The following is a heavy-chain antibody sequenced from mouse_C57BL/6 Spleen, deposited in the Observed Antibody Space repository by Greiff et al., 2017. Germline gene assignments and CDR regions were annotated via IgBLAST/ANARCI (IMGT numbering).Heavy chain of an antibody. CDR1: GFTFSSYG. J-gene: IGHJ2*01. CDR3: ARLDAYYFDY. Sequence: EVQGVESGGDLVKPGGSLKLSCAASGFTFSSYGMSWVRQTPDKRLEWVATISSGGSYTYYPDSVKGRFTISRDNAKNTLYLQMSSLKSEDTAMYYCARLDAYYFDYWGQGTTLTVSS. D-gene: IGHD2-3*01. V-gene: IGHV5-6*01. CDR2: ISSGGSYT.